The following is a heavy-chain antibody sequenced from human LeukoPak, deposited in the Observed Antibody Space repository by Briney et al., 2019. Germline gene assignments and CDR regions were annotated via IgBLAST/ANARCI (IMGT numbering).Heavy chain of an antibody. J-gene: IGHJ4*02. CDR2: ISDSGGST. D-gene: IGHD3-22*01. Sequence: GGSLRLSCAASGFTFSSYAMSWVRQAPGKGLEWVSAISDSGGSTYYADSVKGRFTISRDNSKNTLYLQMNSLRAEDTAVYYCAKGLFTRGERPWKYYYDSSGYQTPFDYWGQGTLVTVSS. CDR3: AKGLFTRGERPWKYYYDSSGYQTPFDY. V-gene: IGHV3-23*01. CDR1: GFTFSSYA.